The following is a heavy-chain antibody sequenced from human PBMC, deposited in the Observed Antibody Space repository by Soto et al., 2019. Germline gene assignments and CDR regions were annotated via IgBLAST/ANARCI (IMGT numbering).Heavy chain of an antibody. V-gene: IGHV3-9*01. CDR3: ARDRESYSSSWSYFQH. CDR1: GFTFDDYA. CDR2: VSWNSGNI. Sequence: EVQLVESGGALVQPGGSLRLSCAASGFTFDDYAMHWVRLAPGKGLEWVSGVSWNSGNIAYADSVRGRFTISRDNAKNSVHLQMNSLRAEDTAVYYCARDRESYSSSWSYFQHWGQGTLVTVSS. J-gene: IGHJ1*01. D-gene: IGHD6-13*01.